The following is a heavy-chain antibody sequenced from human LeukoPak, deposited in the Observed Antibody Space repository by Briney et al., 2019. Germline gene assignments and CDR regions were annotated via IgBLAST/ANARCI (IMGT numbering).Heavy chain of an antibody. J-gene: IGHJ2*01. D-gene: IGHD2-2*01. CDR1: GGSISTYY. CDR3: ARDPRYCSSTSCSGWYFDL. V-gene: IGHV4-59*01. CDR2: IYYSGST. Sequence: SETLSLTCTVSGGSISTYYWSWIRQPTGKGLEWIGYIYYSGSTNYNPSLKSRVTISVDTSKNQFSLKLSSVTAADTAVYYCARDPRYCSSTSCSGWYFDLWGRGTLVTVSS.